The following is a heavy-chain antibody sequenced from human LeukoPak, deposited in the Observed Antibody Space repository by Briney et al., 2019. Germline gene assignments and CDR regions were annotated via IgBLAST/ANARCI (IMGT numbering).Heavy chain of an antibody. D-gene: IGHD2-15*01. V-gene: IGHV3-13*01. J-gene: IGHJ2*01. CDR1: GCTFSKED. CDR2: FGVTGDT. Sequence: PGGSLRLSWAAAGCTFSKEDFHWVRQAPGKVLEWVAVFGVTGDTYYADSVKGRFTISREDAANSLYLQMRSLGAVDTALYYCTKEFCGSRAACAGGSYYDFWGRGALVTVSS. CDR3: TKEFCGSRAACAGGSYYDF.